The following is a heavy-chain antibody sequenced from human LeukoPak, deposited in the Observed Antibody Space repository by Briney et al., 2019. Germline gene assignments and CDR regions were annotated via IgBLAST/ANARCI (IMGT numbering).Heavy chain of an antibody. D-gene: IGHD2-15*01. V-gene: IGHV3-23*01. J-gene: IGHJ4*02. Sequence: GGSLRLSCAASGFTFSSHAMSCVRQAPGKGLEWVSAISGSGGSTYYADFVKGRFTISRDNSKNTLYLQMNSLRAEDTAVYYCARPLCSGGSCYYRVFVDWGQGTLVTVSS. CDR2: ISGSGGST. CDR1: GFTFSSHA. CDR3: ARPLCSGGSCYYRVFVD.